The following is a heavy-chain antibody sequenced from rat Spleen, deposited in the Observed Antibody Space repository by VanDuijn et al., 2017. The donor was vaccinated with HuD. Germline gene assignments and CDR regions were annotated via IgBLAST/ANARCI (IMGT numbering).Heavy chain of an antibody. D-gene: IGHD1-2*01. J-gene: IGHJ1*01. V-gene: IGHV2-13*01. Sequence: QVQLKESGPGLVKPSLTLSLTCTVSGFSLSNYGVIWVRQPPGKGLEWMGIILSNGGTDDNSAIKSRLSISRDTSKSQVFLQMNSLQTEDTAMYFFARGGYGSYIYGFFDFWGPGTMVTVSS. CDR2: ILSNGGT. CDR1: GFSLSNYG. CDR3: ARGGYGSYIYGFFDF.